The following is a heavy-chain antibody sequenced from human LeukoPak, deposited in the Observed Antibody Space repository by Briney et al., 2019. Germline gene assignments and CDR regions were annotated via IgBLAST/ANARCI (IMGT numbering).Heavy chain of an antibody. CDR3: AKDIVVVPAAIGSFDY. CDR1: GFTFSSYA. D-gene: IGHD2-2*01. V-gene: IGHV3-23*01. J-gene: IGHJ4*02. CDR2: ISGSGGST. Sequence: GGSLRLSCAASGFTFSSYAMSWVRQAPGKGLEWVSAISGSGGSTYYADSVKGRFTISRDNSKNTLYLQMNSLRAEDTAVYYCAKDIVVVPAAIGSFDYWGQGTLVTVSS.